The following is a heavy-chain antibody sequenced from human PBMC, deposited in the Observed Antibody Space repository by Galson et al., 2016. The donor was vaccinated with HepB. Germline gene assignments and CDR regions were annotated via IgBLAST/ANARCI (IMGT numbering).Heavy chain of an antibody. CDR3: AKDLRDFSRGYFGL. Sequence: SLRLSCAASGFMFSDYSMNWVRQAPGKGLEWVSGINSGGGTTFSADSVKGRFSISRDNPMNILYLQMNNLRAEDPAIYYCAKDLRDFSRGYFGLWGRGTLVTVSS. CDR1: GFMFSDYS. V-gene: IGHV3-23*01. D-gene: IGHD2/OR15-2a*01. CDR2: INSGGGTT. J-gene: IGHJ2*01.